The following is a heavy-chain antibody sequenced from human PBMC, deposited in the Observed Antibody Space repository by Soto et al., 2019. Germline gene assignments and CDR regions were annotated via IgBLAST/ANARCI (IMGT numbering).Heavy chain of an antibody. V-gene: IGHV1-18*01. Sequence: QVQLVQSGSEVKKPGASVKVSCKASGCTFTNYGMIWVRQALGQGLEWMGWISAYNGNTNHAQNFQGRVTMTTDTSTNTAYMERRSLRSHDTAVYYCTRCYCSVGSCYSCWHFDLWGRGGLVTVSS. CDR1: GCTFTNYG. CDR3: TRCYCSVGSCYSCWHFDL. D-gene: IGHD2-15*01. J-gene: IGHJ2*01. CDR2: ISAYNGNT.